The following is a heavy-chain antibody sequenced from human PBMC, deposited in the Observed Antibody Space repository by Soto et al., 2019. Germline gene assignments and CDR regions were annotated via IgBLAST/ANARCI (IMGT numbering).Heavy chain of an antibody. CDR2: IIPIFGTA. J-gene: IGHJ5*02. D-gene: IGHD3-3*01. CDR1: GGTFSSYA. Sequence: GASVKVSCKASGGTFSSYAISWVRQAPGQGLEWMGGIIPIFGTANYAQKFQGRVTITADESTSTAYMELSSLRSEDTAVYYCARDLSPRDDFWSGGNWFDPWGQGTLVTVSS. CDR3: ARDLSPRDDFWSGGNWFDP. V-gene: IGHV1-69*13.